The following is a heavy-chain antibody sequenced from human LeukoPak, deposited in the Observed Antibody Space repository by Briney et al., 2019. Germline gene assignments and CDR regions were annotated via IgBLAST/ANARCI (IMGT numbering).Heavy chain of an antibody. Sequence: EGSLRLSCSASGFTFSSYAMHWVRQAPGKGLEYVSAISHDGVTTYYADSVKGRFTISRDNSKNTLFLQMSSLRPEDTALYYCVTLAVAGYWGQGTVVTVSS. D-gene: IGHD6-19*01. J-gene: IGHJ4*02. CDR2: ISHDGVTT. CDR1: GFTFSSYA. CDR3: VTLAVAGY. V-gene: IGHV3-64D*09.